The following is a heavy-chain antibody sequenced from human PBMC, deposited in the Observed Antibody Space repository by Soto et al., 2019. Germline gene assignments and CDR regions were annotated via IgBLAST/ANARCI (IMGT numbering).Heavy chain of an antibody. J-gene: IGHJ5*02. Sequence: SETLSLTCAGYGGTPSGYYWSWIRHPPGKGMEWIGEINHSGSTNYNPSLESRVTISVDTSKNQFSLKLSSVTAADTAVYYCARNTRRMYYDILTGYYNNWFDPWGQGTLVTVSS. D-gene: IGHD3-9*01. CDR3: ARNTRRMYYDILTGYYNNWFDP. V-gene: IGHV4-34*01. CDR1: GGTPSGYY. CDR2: INHSGST.